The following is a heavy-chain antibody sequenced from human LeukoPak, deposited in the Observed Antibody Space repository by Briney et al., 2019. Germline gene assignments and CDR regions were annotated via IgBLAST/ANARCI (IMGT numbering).Heavy chain of an antibody. D-gene: IGHD3-22*01. CDR1: GGSISSSSYY. Sequence: SETLSLTCTVSGGSISSSSYYWGWIRQPAGKGLEWIGRIYTSGSTNYNPSLKSRVTMSVDTSKNQFSLKLSSVTAADTAVYYCARDMYYYDSSGYANFDYWGQGTLVTVSS. CDR2: IYTSGST. V-gene: IGHV4-61*02. CDR3: ARDMYYYDSSGYANFDY. J-gene: IGHJ4*02.